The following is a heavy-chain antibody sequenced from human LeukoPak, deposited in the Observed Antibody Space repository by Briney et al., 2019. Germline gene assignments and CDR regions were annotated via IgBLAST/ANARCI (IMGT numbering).Heavy chain of an antibody. CDR3: ARDRAGDSFDI. CDR2: IHTSGST. J-gene: IGHJ3*02. V-gene: IGHV4-61*02. D-gene: IGHD7-27*01. CDR1: GASISSGNYY. Sequence: PSQTLSLTCTVSGASISSGNYYWTWIRQPAGKGLEWLGRIHTSGSTNYNPSLKSRVAISIDTSKIQFSLNLNSVTAAGTAIYYCARDRAGDSFDIWGQGAMVTVSA.